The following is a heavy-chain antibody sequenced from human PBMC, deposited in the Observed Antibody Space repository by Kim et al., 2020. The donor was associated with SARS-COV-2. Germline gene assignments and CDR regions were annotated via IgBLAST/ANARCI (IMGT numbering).Heavy chain of an antibody. Sequence: GSTSKNPSLNSRVTLSWDTSKSQFSLKLSSVTAADTAVYYCAKGRDTFDIWGQGTMVTVSS. V-gene: IGHV4-59*01. CDR2: GST. CDR3: AKGRDTFDI. J-gene: IGHJ3*02.